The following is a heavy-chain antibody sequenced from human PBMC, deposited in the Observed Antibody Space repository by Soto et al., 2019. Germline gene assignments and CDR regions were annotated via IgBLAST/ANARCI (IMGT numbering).Heavy chain of an antibody. CDR2: IKSKTDGGTT. J-gene: IGHJ3*02. CDR1: GFTFSNAW. CDR3: ATDRVFLWFGELLSDDAFDI. V-gene: IGHV3-15*01. Sequence: GGSLRLSCAASGFTFSNAWMSWVRQAPGKGLEWVGRIKSKTDGGTTDYAAPVKGRFTISRDDSKNTLYLQMNSLKTEDTAVYYCATDRVFLWFGELLSDDAFDIWGQGTMVTV. D-gene: IGHD3-10*01.